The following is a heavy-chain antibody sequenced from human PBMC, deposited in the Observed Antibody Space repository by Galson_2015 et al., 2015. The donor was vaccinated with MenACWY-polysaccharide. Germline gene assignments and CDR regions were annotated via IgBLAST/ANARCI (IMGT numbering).Heavy chain of an antibody. J-gene: IGHJ4*02. D-gene: IGHD3-16*01. Sequence: SETLSLTCTVSGDSISGNYWNWIRQPPGKGLEWIAYIHSTGSTNYSPSLKSRVTISVDTSKNQFYLNLNSLTAADTAVYYCAKFSAYSGTYAHYLDYWGQGTLVTISS. V-gene: IGHV4-59*01. CDR3: AKFSAYSGTYAHYLDY. CDR2: IHSTGST. CDR1: GDSISGNY.